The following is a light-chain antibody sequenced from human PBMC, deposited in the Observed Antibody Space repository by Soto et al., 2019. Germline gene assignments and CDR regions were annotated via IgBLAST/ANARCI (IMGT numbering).Light chain of an antibody. V-gene: IGKV3-11*01. J-gene: IGKJ2*01. CDR3: QQRSYWPT. CDR1: QSVSSY. CDR2: DAS. Sequence: EIVLTQSPATLSLSPGERATLSCRASQSVSSYLAWYQQKPGQAPRLLIYDASNRATGIPARFSGSGSGTDFTLTSSSLEPDGVAVYYCQQRSYWPTFGQGTKLEIK.